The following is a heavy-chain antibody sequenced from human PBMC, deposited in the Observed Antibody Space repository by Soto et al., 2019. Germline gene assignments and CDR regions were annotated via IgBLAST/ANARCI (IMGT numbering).Heavy chain of an antibody. D-gene: IGHD2-21*01. CDR1: GGGNLRDYR. CDR3: ARGGDGYNVGAVY. V-gene: IGHV1-69*01. CDR2: IIPKLGSA. Sequence: QVQLVQSGAEVKEPGSSVKVSCKASGGGNLRDYRTTWVRRAPGQGLEWMGGIIPKLGSANYAQNFPGRVTVTADESTNTVYMELRSLRSDDTAVYYCARGGDGYNVGAVYWCQGTPVTVSS. J-gene: IGHJ4*02.